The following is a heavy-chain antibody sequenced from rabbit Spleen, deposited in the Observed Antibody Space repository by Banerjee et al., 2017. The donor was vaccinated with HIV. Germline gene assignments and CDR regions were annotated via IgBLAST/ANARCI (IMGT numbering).Heavy chain of an antibody. Sequence: QEQLVESGGGLVQPGGSLKLSCKASGFDFSNYGVSWVRQAPGKGLEWIGTIYAGSTGTTDYASWAKGRFTISKTSSTTVTLQMTSLTAADTATYFCARNFDLWGQGTLVTVS. J-gene: IGHJ4*01. V-gene: IGHV1S45*01. CDR2: IYAGSTGTT. CDR3: ARNFDL. CDR1: GFDFSNYG.